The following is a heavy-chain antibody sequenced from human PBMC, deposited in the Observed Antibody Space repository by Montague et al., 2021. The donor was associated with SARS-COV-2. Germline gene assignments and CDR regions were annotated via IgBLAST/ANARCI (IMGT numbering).Heavy chain of an antibody. V-gene: IGHV4-59*02. Sequence: SETLSLTCTVSSGSVYGHYLAWIRQPPGKGLECIAYIFYTGATYYNPSLESPVSISVDTSKNQFSLKLSSVTAADTAVYYCARVAGVVAAAPLNYYGMDVWGQGTTVTVSS. J-gene: IGHJ6*02. CDR3: ARVAGVVAAAPLNYYGMDV. CDR2: IFYTGAT. CDR1: SGSVYGHY. D-gene: IGHD2-15*01.